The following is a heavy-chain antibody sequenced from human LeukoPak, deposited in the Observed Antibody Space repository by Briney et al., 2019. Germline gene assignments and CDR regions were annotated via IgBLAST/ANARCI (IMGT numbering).Heavy chain of an antibody. D-gene: IGHD3-10*01. V-gene: IGHV4-61*08. CDR1: GGSISSGGYS. CDR2: IYYSGST. J-gene: IGHJ5*02. Sequence: SETLSLTCTVSGGSISSGGYSWSWIRQHPGKGLEWIGYIYYSGSTNYNPSLKSRVTISVDTSKNQFSLKLSSVTAADTAVYYCATSTYGSGSYNWFNPWGQGTLVTVSS. CDR3: ATSTYGSGSYNWFNP.